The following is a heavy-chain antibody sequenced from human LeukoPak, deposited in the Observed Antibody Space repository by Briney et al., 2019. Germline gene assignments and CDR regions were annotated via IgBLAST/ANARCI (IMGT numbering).Heavy chain of an antibody. D-gene: IGHD5-12*01. CDR1: GYTFTGYF. Sequence: ASVKVSCTASGYTFTGYFIHWVRQAPGHGLEWMGWINPNSDDTNHAQKFRGSVTMTRDKSVNTLYMGPISLRADDTSVYHCARAYTGFYAFDYRGQGVPVTVSS. V-gene: IGHV1-2*02. CDR3: ARAYTGFYAFDY. J-gene: IGHJ4*02. CDR2: INPNSDDT.